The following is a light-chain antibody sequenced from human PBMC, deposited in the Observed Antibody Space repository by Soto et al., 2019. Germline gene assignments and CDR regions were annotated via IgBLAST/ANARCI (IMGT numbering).Light chain of an antibody. CDR3: QQSYSTPRT. J-gene: IGKJ1*01. Sequence: DIQMTQSPSSLSASVGDRVTITCLASQSISSYLNWYQQKPGKAPKLLIYAASSLQSGVPSRFSGSGSGTDFTLTIGSLQPEDFATYYCQQSYSTPRTFGQGTKVDIK. CDR1: QSISSY. CDR2: AAS. V-gene: IGKV1-39*01.